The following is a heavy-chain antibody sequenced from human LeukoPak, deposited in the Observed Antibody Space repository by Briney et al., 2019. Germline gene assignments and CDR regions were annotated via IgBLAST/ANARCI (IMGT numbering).Heavy chain of an antibody. CDR3: ARDFPLSSIAARRAHFDY. Sequence: HAGGSPRLSCAASGFTFSSYSMNWVRQAPGKGLEWVSYISSSSSTIYYADSVKGRFTISRDNAKNSLYLQMNSLRAEDTAVYYCARDFPLSSIAARRAHFDYWGQGTLVTVSS. V-gene: IGHV3-48*01. CDR2: ISSSSSTI. D-gene: IGHD6-6*01. J-gene: IGHJ4*02. CDR1: GFTFSSYS.